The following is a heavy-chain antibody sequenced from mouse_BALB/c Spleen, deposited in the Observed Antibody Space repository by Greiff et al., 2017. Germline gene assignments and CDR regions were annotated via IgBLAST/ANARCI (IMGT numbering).Heavy chain of an antibody. CDR2: ISSGSSTI. Sequence: EVKVVESGGGLVQPGGSRKLSCAASGFTFSSFGMHWVRQAPEKGLEWVAYISSGSSTIYYADTVKGRFTISRDNPKNTLFLQMTSLRSEDTAMYYCARQYGNPYAMDYWGQGTSVTVSS. V-gene: IGHV5-17*02. D-gene: IGHD2-10*02. CDR3: ARQYGNPYAMDY. J-gene: IGHJ4*01. CDR1: GFTFSSFG.